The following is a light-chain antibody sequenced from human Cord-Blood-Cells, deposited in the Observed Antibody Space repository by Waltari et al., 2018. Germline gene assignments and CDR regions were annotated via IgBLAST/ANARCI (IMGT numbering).Light chain of an antibody. Sequence: QSALTQPASVSGSPGQSITISCTGTSSDVGRYNLVSWYQQPPGKAPKLMIYEGSKRPSGVSNRFSGSKSGNTASLTISGLQAEDEADYYCCSYAGSRYVFGTGTKVTVL. CDR3: CSYAGSRYV. V-gene: IGLV2-23*01. CDR2: EGS. CDR1: SSDVGRYNL. J-gene: IGLJ1*01.